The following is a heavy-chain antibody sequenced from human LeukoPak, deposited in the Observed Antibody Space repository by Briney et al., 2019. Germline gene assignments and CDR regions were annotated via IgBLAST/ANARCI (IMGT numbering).Heavy chain of an antibody. V-gene: IGHV3-21*01. CDR1: GFTFSRCG. CDR3: ASVDGSWYYFDY. D-gene: IGHD6-13*01. J-gene: IGHJ4*02. CDR2: ISGSSSYI. Sequence: KTGGSLRLSCAASGFTFSRCGMNWVRQAPGKGLEWVSSISGSSSYIFYADSVKGRFTISRDNAKKSLYLQMNSLRAEDTAVYYCASVDGSWYYFDYWGQGTLVTVSS.